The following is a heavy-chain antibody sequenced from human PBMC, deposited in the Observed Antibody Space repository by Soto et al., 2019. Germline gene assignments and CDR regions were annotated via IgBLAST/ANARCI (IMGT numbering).Heavy chain of an antibody. D-gene: IGHD6-19*01. J-gene: IGHJ4*02. Sequence: PGGSLRFSCTASGFTFGDYAMSWFRQAPGKGLGWVGFIRSKAYGGTTEYAASVKGRFTISRDDSKSIAYLQMNSLKTEDTAVYYCTRTSPPFSGWFMWGCELDYWRQGILVTVAS. CDR1: GFTFGDYA. V-gene: IGHV3-49*03. CDR3: TRTSPPFSGWFMWGCELDY. CDR2: IRSKAYGGTT.